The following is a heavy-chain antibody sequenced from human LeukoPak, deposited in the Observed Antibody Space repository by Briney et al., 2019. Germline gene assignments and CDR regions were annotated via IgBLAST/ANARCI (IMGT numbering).Heavy chain of an antibody. CDR1: GFNFSSYW. D-gene: IGHD2-21*01. CDR3: ARIGEGGDPYFDY. J-gene: IGHJ4*02. Sequence: GGSLRISXAASGFNFSSYWMSWVSPAPGKGLELVANIKQDGSEKYYVDSVKGRFTISRDNAKNSLYLQMNSLRAEDTAVYYCARIGEGGDPYFDYWGQGTLVTVSS. V-gene: IGHV3-7*01. CDR2: IKQDGSEK.